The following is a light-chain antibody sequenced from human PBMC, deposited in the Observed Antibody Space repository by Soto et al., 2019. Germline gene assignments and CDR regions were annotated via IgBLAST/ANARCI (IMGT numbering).Light chain of an antibody. Sequence: EVVLTQSPATLSLSPGGTATLSCRASQSVSSHFAWYQQKSGQAPRLLIYDASKRASGIPARFSGSGSGADFTLTISSLEPEDFAVYYYQQRSNWPTFGQGTRPEIK. CDR2: DAS. CDR1: QSVSSH. J-gene: IGKJ5*01. V-gene: IGKV3-11*01. CDR3: QQRSNWPT.